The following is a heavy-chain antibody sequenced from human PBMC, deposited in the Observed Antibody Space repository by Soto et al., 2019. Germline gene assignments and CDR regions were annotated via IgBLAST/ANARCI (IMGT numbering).Heavy chain of an antibody. CDR3: ARDNRSGYYFDY. V-gene: IGHV4-30-2*01. Sequence: SETLSLTCDVSGDSISSGGYSWNWIRQPPGKGLEWIGNIYQSGTTDYNPSLKSRDTISVDRSKNQFSLKLSSVTAADTAVYYCARDNRSGYYFDYWGQGTRVTVS. CDR2: IYQSGTT. J-gene: IGHJ4*02. D-gene: IGHD3-22*01. CDR1: GDSISSGGYS.